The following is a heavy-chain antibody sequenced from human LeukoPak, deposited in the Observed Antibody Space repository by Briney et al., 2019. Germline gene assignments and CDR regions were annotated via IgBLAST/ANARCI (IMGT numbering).Heavy chain of an antibody. J-gene: IGHJ6*02. Sequence: GESLKISCKASGYTFTSYGISWVRQAPGQGLEWMGWISAYNGNTNYAQKLQGRVTMTTDTSTSTAYMELRSLRSDDTAVYYCAREEGYSYGNYYYGMDVWGQGTTVTVSS. CDR1: GYTFTSYG. D-gene: IGHD5-18*01. V-gene: IGHV1-18*01. CDR2: ISAYNGNT. CDR3: AREEGYSYGNYYYGMDV.